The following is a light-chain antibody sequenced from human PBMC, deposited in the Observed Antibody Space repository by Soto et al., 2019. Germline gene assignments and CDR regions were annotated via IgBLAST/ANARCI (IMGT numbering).Light chain of an antibody. V-gene: IGKV3-15*01. Sequence: EIVMTQSPVTLSMSPGERVTLSCRASQSVNSNLAWYQHKPGQTPRLLIYRASTRATGIPARFSGSGSGTEFNLTSSSLQSEDFAVYYCQKYNNWPQTFGQGTKVEIK. CDR1: QSVNSN. J-gene: IGKJ1*01. CDR2: RAS. CDR3: QKYNNWPQT.